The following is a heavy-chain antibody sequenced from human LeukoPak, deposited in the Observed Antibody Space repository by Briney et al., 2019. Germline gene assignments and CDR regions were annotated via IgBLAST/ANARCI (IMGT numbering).Heavy chain of an antibody. D-gene: IGHD2-8*01. Sequence: GGSLRLSCAASGFTFSSYAMHWVRQAPGKGLEWVAVISYDGSNKYYADSVKGRFTISRDNSKNTLYLQMNSLRAEDTAVYYCASTRINGVLDAFDIWGQGTMVTVSS. V-gene: IGHV3-30*04. CDR2: ISYDGSNK. CDR1: GFTFSSYA. CDR3: ASTRINGVLDAFDI. J-gene: IGHJ3*02.